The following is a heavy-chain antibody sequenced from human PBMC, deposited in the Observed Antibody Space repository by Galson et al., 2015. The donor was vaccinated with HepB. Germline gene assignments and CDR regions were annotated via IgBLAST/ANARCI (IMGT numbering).Heavy chain of an antibody. CDR3: ARDSSWGYHCYDY. D-gene: IGHD3-16*01. CDR2: ISSSSSTI. V-gene: IGHV3-48*01. J-gene: IGHJ4*02. Sequence: SLRLSCAASGFTFSIYSMNWVRQAPGKGLEWVSYISSSSSTIYYADSVKGRFTISRDNAKNSLYLQMNSLRAEDTAVYYCARDSSWGYHCYDYWGQGTLVTVSS. CDR1: GFTFSIYS.